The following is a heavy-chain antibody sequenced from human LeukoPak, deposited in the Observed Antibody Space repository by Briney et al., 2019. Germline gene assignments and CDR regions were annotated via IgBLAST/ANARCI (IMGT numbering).Heavy chain of an antibody. CDR2: IIPIFGTA. Sequence: SVKVSCKASGGTFISYAISWVRQAPGQGGERMGGIIPIFGTANYAQKFQGRVTITADESTSTDYMELSSLRSEDTAVYYCARDFPGDGYNYNYWGQGTLVTVSS. CDR3: ARDFPGDGYNYNY. J-gene: IGHJ4*02. D-gene: IGHD5-24*01. CDR1: GGTFISYA. V-gene: IGHV1-69*13.